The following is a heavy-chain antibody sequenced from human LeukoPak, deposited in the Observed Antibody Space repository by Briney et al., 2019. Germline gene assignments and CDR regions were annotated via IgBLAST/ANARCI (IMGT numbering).Heavy chain of an antibody. CDR3: ARVYDFWSGRNYAFDI. CDR2: ISYDGSNK. V-gene: IGHV3-30-3*01. J-gene: IGHJ3*02. Sequence: PGRSLRLSCAASGFTFSSYAMHWVRQAPGKGLEWVAVISYDGSNKYYADSVKGRFTISRDNSKNTLYLQMNSLRAEDTAVYYCARVYDFWSGRNYAFDIWGQGTMVTVSS. D-gene: IGHD3-3*01. CDR1: GFTFSSYA.